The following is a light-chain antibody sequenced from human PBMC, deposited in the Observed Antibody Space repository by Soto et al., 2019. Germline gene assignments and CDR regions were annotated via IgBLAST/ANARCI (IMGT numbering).Light chain of an antibody. CDR2: GNS. Sequence: QSVLTQPPSVSGAPGQRVTISCTGSTSNIGAHYDVNWYQQLPRTAPKLLIYGNSNRPSGVPDRFSGSKSGTSASPAITGLQAEDEADYYCQSYDNSLSGYVFGTGTKLTVL. V-gene: IGLV1-40*01. CDR1: TSNIGAHYD. J-gene: IGLJ1*01. CDR3: QSYDNSLSGYV.